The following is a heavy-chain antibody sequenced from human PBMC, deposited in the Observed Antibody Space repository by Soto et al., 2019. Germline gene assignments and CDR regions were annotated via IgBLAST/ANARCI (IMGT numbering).Heavy chain of an antibody. CDR3: ARLYGGNSVLDF. V-gene: IGHV5-10-1*01. D-gene: IGHD4-17*01. Sequence: PGESLKISCKGSGYSFTSYWVTWVRQMPGKGLEWMGRIDPSDSYTNYNPPFQGHVTISVDKSISTAYLQWSSLKASDTAMYYCARLYGGNSVLDFWGQGTTVTGSS. CDR1: GYSFTSYW. J-gene: IGHJ6*02. CDR2: IDPSDSYT.